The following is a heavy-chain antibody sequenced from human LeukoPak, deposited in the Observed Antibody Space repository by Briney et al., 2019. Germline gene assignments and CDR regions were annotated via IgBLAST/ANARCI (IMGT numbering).Heavy chain of an antibody. D-gene: IGHD6-6*01. V-gene: IGHV3-30*03. CDR3: ASSSSSWGFDY. CDR1: GFTFSSYG. CDR2: ISYDGSNK. Sequence: GGSLRLSCAASGFTFSSYGMHWVRQAPGKGLEWVAVISYDGSNKYYADSVKGRFTISRDNSKNTLYLQMNSLRAEDTAVYYCASSSSSWGFDYWGQGTLVTVSS. J-gene: IGHJ4*02.